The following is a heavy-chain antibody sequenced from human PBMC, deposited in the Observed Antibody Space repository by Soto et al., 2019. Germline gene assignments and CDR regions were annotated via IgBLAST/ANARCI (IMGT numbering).Heavy chain of an antibody. V-gene: IGHV3-23*01. CDR1: GFTFSSYA. Sequence: EVQLLESGGGLVQPGGSLRLSCAASGFTFSSYAMSWVRQAPGKGLEWVSAISGSGGSTYYADSVKGRFTISRDNSTNTRYLQMNSLRAEDTAVYYCAPHLWFGELYYWGQGPLVTVSS. CDR3: APHLWFGELYY. CDR2: ISGSGGST. D-gene: IGHD3-10*01. J-gene: IGHJ4*02.